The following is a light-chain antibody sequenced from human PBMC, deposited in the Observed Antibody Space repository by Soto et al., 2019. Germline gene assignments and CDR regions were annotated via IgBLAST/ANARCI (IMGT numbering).Light chain of an antibody. V-gene: IGKV3-20*01. Sequence: EIVFTQSPVTLSLSPGERATLSCRASQSVSSNYLAWYQQKPGQAPRLLIYGASIRATGIPDRFSGSGSGTDFNLTISRLEPEDFAVYYCQQYGTSPVTFGGGTKVDIK. CDR3: QQYGTSPVT. J-gene: IGKJ4*01. CDR2: GAS. CDR1: QSVSSNY.